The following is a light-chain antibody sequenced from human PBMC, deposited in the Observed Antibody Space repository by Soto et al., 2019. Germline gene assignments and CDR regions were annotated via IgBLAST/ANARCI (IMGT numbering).Light chain of an antibody. CDR1: QTVSSN. J-gene: IGKJ3*01. CDR3: QQYNDWPPFT. CDR2: GAS. Sequence: EIVMTQSPATLSVSPGERATLSCRASQTVSSNLAWYQQKPGQAPRLLIHGASTRAAGITARFSGSGSGTEFTLTISSLQAEDFAVYYCQQYNDWPPFTVGPGTRVDIK. V-gene: IGKV3-15*01.